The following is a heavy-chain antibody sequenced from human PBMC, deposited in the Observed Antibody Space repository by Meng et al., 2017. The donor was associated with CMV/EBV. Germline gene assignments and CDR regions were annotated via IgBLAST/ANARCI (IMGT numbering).Heavy chain of an antibody. D-gene: IGHD3-3*01. CDR3: AKDPDTYYDFWIGYYYYYSGMDV. CDR2: ISLPGGST. CDR1: GFALSNYD. Sequence: GESLKISCAASGFALSNYDLSWVRQAPGKGLEWVSAISLPGGSTFYSDSVKGRFTISRDNSKNTLYLQMNSLRAEDTAVYYCAKDPDTYYDFWIGYYYYYSGMDVWFHCPTVPFSS. V-gene: IGHV3-23*01. J-gene: IGHJ6*02.